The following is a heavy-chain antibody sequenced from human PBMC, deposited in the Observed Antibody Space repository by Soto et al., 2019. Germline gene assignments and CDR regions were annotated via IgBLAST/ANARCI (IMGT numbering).Heavy chain of an antibody. CDR2: FIPIIGII. D-gene: IGHD4-4*01. CDR1: GGTFSTYT. V-gene: IGHV1-69*04. J-gene: IGHJ5*02. Sequence: SVKVSCKASGGTFSTYTITWVRQAPGQGFEWMGMFIPIIGIINYAQKFQGRVTISADKFTGTAYMELTGLRSDDTAVYYCAGDPDSHYNDSHASSYPWGQGTLVTVS. CDR3: AGDPDSHYNDSHASSYP.